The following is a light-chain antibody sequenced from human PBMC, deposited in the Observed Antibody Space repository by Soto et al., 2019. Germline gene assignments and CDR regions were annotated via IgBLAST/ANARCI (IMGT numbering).Light chain of an antibody. Sequence: QSALTQPASVSGSPGQSITISCTGTSSDVGGYNFVSWYQQHPGKAPKLMFYDVTNRPSGISNRFSGPKSGNTASLTISGLQAEDEAVYYCSSYTSTSTVVFGGGTKLTVL. CDR2: DVT. V-gene: IGLV2-14*01. CDR1: SSDVGGYNF. J-gene: IGLJ2*01. CDR3: SSYTSTSTVV.